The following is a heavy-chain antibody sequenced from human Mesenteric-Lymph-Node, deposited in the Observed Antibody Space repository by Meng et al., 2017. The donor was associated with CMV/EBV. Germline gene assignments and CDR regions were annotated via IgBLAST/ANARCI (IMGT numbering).Heavy chain of an antibody. V-gene: IGHV3-30*04. D-gene: IGHD3/OR15-3a*01. CDR2: ISYHGSNK. J-gene: IGHJ3*02. CDR3: AREGLSLDAFDM. Sequence: GESLKISCAASGFTFSSYAMYWVRQAPGKGLEWVAVISYHGSNKYYADSVKGRFTISRDNAKDSLFLEMNSLRADDTALYYCAREGLSLDAFDMWGQGTMVTVSS. CDR1: GFTFSSYA.